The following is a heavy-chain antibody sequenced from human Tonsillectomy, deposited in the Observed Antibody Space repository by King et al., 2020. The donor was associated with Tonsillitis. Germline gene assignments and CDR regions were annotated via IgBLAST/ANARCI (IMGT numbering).Heavy chain of an antibody. D-gene: IGHD6-19*01. V-gene: IGHV3-21*01. CDR1: GFTFSSYS. Sequence: VQLVESGGGLVKPGGSLRLSCAASGFTFSSYSMNWVRQAPGKGPEWVSSISSSSGYIYYADSLKGRFTISRDNAKNSLYLQMNSLRAEDTAVYYCASSPSSAGPRLFDYWGQGTLVTVSS. J-gene: IGHJ4*02. CDR3: ASSPSSAGPRLFDY. CDR2: ISSSSGYI.